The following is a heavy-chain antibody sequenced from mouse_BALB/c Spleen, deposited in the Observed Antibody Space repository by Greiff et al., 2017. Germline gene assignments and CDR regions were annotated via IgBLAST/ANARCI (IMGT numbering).Heavy chain of an antibody. V-gene: IGHV5-12-2*01. CDR3: ARLDNSYAMDY. CDR1: GFTFSSYT. D-gene: IGHD1-3*01. CDR2: ISNGGGST. Sequence: EVQLVESGGGLVQPGGSLKLSCAASGFTFSSYTMSWVRQTPEKRLEWVAYISNGGGSTYYPDTVKGRFTISRDNAKNTLYLQMSSLKSEDTAMYYCARLDNSYAMDYWGQGTSVTVSS. J-gene: IGHJ4*01.